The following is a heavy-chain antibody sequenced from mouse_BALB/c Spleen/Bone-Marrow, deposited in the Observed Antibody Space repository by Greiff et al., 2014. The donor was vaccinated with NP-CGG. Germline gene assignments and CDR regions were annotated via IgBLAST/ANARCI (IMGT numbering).Heavy chain of an antibody. V-gene: IGHV5-17*02. J-gene: IGHJ4*01. Sequence: EVQGVESGGGLVQPGGSRKLSCAASGFTFSSFGMHWVRQAPEKGLEWVAYISSGSSSIYYTDTVKGRFTISRDNPKSTLFLQMTSLRSEDTAIYYCTRWGYAGDYYAMGYWGQGTSVTVSS. CDR2: ISSGSSSI. CDR1: GFTFSSFG. D-gene: IGHD2-14*01. CDR3: TRWGYAGDYYAMGY.